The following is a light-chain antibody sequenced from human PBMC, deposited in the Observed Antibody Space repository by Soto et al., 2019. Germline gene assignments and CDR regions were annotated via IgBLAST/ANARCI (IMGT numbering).Light chain of an antibody. J-gene: IGLJ2*01. Sequence: QSVLTQPASVSGSPGQSITISCTGTSSDIGGHNYVSWYQQYPGKAPKLMIYEATHRPSGISNRFSGSKSGNTASLTISGLQAEDEADYYCSSYTIISALVLFGGGTQLTVL. V-gene: IGLV2-14*01. CDR3: SSYTIISALVL. CDR1: SSDIGGHNY. CDR2: EAT.